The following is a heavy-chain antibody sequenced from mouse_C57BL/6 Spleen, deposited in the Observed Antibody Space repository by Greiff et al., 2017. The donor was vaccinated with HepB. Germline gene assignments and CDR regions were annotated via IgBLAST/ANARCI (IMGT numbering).Heavy chain of an antibody. J-gene: IGHJ2*01. CDR1: GYAFSSYW. Sequence: VKLQESGAELVKPGASVKISCKASGYAFSSYWMNWVKQRPGKGLEWIGQIYPGDGDTNYNGKFKGKATLTADKSSSTAYMQLSSLTSEDSAVYFCARGDTTVVGYFVYWGQGTTLTVSS. D-gene: IGHD1-1*01. CDR3: ARGDTTVVGYFVY. V-gene: IGHV1-80*01. CDR2: IYPGDGDT.